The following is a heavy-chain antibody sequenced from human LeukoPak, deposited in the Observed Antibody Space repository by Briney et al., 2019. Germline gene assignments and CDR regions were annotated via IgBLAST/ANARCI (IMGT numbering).Heavy chain of an antibody. CDR2: ISGSGGST. CDR1: GFTFSSYA. CDR3: AKDRGPIFGVVIIYYFDY. V-gene: IGHV3-23*01. D-gene: IGHD3-3*01. Sequence: GGSLRLSCAASGFTFSSYAMSWVRQAPGKGLEWVSAISGSGGSTYYADSVKGRFTISRDNSKNTLYLQMNSLRAEDTAVYYCAKDRGPIFGVVIIYYFDYWDQGTLVTVSS. J-gene: IGHJ4*02.